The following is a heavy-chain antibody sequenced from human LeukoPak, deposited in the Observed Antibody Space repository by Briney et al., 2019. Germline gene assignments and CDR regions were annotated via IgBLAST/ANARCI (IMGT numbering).Heavy chain of an antibody. Sequence: PSQTLSLTCTVSGGSISSGGYYWSWIRQPPGKGLEWIGYIYHSGSTYYNPSLKSRVTISVDRSKNQFSLKLSSVTAADTAVYYCASVGHYYGSGSYLNWFDPWGQGTLVTVSS. CDR3: ASVGHYYGSGSYLNWFDP. CDR1: GGSISSGGYY. CDR2: IYHSGST. V-gene: IGHV4-30-2*01. D-gene: IGHD3-10*01. J-gene: IGHJ5*02.